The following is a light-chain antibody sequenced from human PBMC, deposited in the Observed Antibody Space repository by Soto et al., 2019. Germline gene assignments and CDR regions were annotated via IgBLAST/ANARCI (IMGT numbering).Light chain of an antibody. J-gene: IGKJ5*01. CDR1: QSVSSSY. CDR2: VAS. CDR3: QQYGSSPPS. V-gene: IGKV3-20*01. Sequence: SVLTQSPATMYFAPVERPALSCRGSQSVSSSYLAWYQQKPGQAPRLLIYVASSRANGIPDRFSGSGSGTDFTLTISRLEPEDFAAYYCQQYGSSPPSFGQGTRLDIK.